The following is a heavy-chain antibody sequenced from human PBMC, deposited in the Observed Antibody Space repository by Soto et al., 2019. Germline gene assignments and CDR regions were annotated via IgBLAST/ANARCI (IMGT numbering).Heavy chain of an antibody. D-gene: IGHD6-6*01. Sequence: QPGGSLRLSCAASGFTFSSYCMSWVRQAPGKGLEWVANIKQDGSEKYYVDSVKGRFTISRDNAKNSLYLQMNSLRAEDTAVYYCAREGSSSKLFDYWGQGTLVTVSS. V-gene: IGHV3-7*01. CDR2: IKQDGSEK. CDR1: GFTFSSYC. CDR3: AREGSSSKLFDY. J-gene: IGHJ4*02.